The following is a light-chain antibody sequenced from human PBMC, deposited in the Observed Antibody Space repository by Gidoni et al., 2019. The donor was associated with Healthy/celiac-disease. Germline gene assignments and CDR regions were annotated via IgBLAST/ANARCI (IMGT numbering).Light chain of an antibody. V-gene: IGLV3-1*01. CDR1: KWGEKY. Sequence: SYDLTQPPAVSVAPGQTASITCSGDKWGEKYACWYQQQPGQSPVLVIYHDSKRPSGIPERFSGSNSGNTATLTISGTQAMDEADYYCQAWDSSTGVFGTGTKVTVL. CDR2: HDS. CDR3: QAWDSSTGV. J-gene: IGLJ1*01.